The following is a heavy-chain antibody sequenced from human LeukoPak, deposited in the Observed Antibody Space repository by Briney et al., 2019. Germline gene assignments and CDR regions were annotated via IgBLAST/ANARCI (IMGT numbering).Heavy chain of an antibody. CDR3: ARGSTQYSSGWYGLDY. D-gene: IGHD6-19*01. V-gene: IGHV3-74*01. Sequence: GGSLRLSCAASGFTFSSYWMHRVRQAPGKGLVWVSRVNSDGSSTTYADSVKGRFTISRDNAKNTLYLQMNSLRAEDTAVYYCARGSTQYSSGWYGLDYWGQGTLVTVSS. J-gene: IGHJ4*02. CDR1: GFTFSSYW. CDR2: VNSDGSST.